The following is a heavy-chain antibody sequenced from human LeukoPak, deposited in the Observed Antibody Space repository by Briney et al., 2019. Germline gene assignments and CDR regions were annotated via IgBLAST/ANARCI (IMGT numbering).Heavy chain of an antibody. CDR2: IWYDGSKK. CDR1: GFIFSSYG. CDR3: ARDGCGGDCYLADY. D-gene: IGHD2-21*02. V-gene: IGHV3-33*01. J-gene: IGHJ4*02. Sequence: GGSLRLSCAASGFIFSSYGMHWVRQAPGKGLEWVAVIWYDGSKKHHADSVKGRFTIPRDNSKNTLYLQMNSLRAEDTAVYYCARDGCGGDCYLADYWGQGTLVTVSS.